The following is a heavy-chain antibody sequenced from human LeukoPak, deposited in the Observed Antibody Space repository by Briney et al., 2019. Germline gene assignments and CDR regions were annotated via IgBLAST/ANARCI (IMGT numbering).Heavy chain of an antibody. CDR3: TRGIRFLEWLSAY. Sequence: PGRSLRLSSTASGFTGDYAMSWFRQAPGKGLEWVGFIRSKAYGGTTEYAASVKGRFTISRDDSKSIAYLQMNSLKTEDTAVYYCTRGIRFLEWLSAYWGQGTLVTVSS. CDR1: GFTGDYA. J-gene: IGHJ4*02. V-gene: IGHV3-49*03. CDR2: IRSKAYGGTT. D-gene: IGHD3-3*01.